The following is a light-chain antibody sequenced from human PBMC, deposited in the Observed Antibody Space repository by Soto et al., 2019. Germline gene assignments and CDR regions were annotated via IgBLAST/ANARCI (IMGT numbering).Light chain of an antibody. CDR2: DAS. V-gene: IGKV3-11*01. CDR1: QSVSSY. J-gene: IGKJ4*01. CDR3: QQRSNCPLT. Sequence: EIVLTQSPATLSLSPGERATLSCRASQSVSSYLAWYQQKPGQAPRLLIYDASNRATGIPARFSGCGSGTDFTLTFSSLEPEDFAVYYCQQRSNCPLTFGGGTKVEIK.